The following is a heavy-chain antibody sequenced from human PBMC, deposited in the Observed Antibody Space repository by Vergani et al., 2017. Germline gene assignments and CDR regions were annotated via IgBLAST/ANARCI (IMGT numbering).Heavy chain of an antibody. V-gene: IGHV3-48*03. D-gene: IGHD3-10*01. J-gene: IGHJ6*02. Sequence: EVQLVESGGGLVQPGGSLRLSCEASGFTFSSYEMNWVRQAPGKGLEWVSYISSSSSTIYYADSVKGRFTISRDNAKNSLYLQMNSLRAEDTAVYYCARESTDGSGSYYKAHYYYYGMDVWGQGTTVTVSS. CDR3: ARESTDGSGSYYKAHYYYYGMDV. CDR2: ISSSSSTI. CDR1: GFTFSSYE.